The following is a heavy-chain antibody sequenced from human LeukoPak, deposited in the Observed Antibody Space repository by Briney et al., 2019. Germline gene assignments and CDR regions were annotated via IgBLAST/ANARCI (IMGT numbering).Heavy chain of an antibody. D-gene: IGHD3-9*01. CDR2: FDPEDGET. V-gene: IGHV1-24*01. CDR3: ATQLHYDILTGYYSRYYYYYMDV. J-gene: IGHJ6*03. Sequence: GASVKVSCKASGYIFISYAMHWVRQAPGKGLEWMGGFDPEDGETIYAQKFQGRVTMTEDTSTDTAYMELSSLRSEDTAVYYCATQLHYDILTGYYSRYYYYYMDVWGKGTTVTVSS. CDR1: GYIFISYA.